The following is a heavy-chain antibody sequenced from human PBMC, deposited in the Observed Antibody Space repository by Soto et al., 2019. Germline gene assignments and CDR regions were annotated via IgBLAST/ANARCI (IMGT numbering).Heavy chain of an antibody. V-gene: IGHV4-39*01. D-gene: IGHD3-10*01. CDR3: ARPPLVDSLLLWFGENGYFFDY. J-gene: IGHJ4*01. Sequence: LSLTCSVSGGSISSSRYYWGWIRQPPGTGLEWIGSIYYSGRTYYNPSLKSRVTISVDTSKNQFSLKLSSVTAEDTAVYYCARPPLVDSLLLWFGENGYFFDYWGHGTLVTVSS. CDR2: IYYSGRT. CDR1: GGSISSSRYY.